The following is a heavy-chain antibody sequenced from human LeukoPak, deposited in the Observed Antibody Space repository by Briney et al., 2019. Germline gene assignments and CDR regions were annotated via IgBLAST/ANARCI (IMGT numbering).Heavy chain of an antibody. J-gene: IGHJ5*02. CDR2: INIGGTNT. V-gene: IGHV3-11*01. CDR1: GFTFNDYY. CDR3: ATDGAGFDT. Sequence: GGSLRLSCAASGFTFNDYYMRWLRHAPGKGLECLSYINIGGTNTHYAASVKGRFTISRDNAKKSLYLEMNHLRAEDTAVYYCATDGAGFDTWGQGVLVTVSS.